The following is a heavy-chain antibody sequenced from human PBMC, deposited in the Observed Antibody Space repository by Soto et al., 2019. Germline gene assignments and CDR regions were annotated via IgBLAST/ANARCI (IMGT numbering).Heavy chain of an antibody. V-gene: IGHV3-48*02. CDR3: ARAKRWLDAFDF. D-gene: IGHD3-22*01. CDR1: GFTFSSYS. CDR2: ISSSSSTI. J-gene: IGHJ3*01. Sequence: EVQLVESGGGLVQPGGSLRLSCAASGFTFSSYSMNWVRQAPGKGLEWVSYISSSSSTIYYAVSVKGRFTISRVNAKNSLYLEMNSMRDEDTAVYYCARAKRWLDAFDFWGQGTMVTFSS.